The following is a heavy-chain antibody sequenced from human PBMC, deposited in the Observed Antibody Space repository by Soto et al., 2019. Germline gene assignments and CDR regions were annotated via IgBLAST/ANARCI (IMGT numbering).Heavy chain of an antibody. J-gene: IGHJ4*02. D-gene: IGHD3-22*01. V-gene: IGHV1-69*06. CDR3: AGLSYYYDSSGYYPLDY. CDR2: IIPIFGTA. CDR1: GGTFSSYA. Sequence: GASVKVSCKASGGTFSSYAISWVRQAPGQGLEWMGGIIPIFGTANYAQKFQGRVTITADKSTSTAYMELSSLRSEDTAVYYCAGLSYYYDSSGYYPLDYWGQGTLVTVSS.